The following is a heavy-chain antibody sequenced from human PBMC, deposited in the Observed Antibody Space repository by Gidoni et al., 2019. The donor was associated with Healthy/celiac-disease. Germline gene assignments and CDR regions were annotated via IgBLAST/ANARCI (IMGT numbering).Heavy chain of an antibody. D-gene: IGHD3-10*01. CDR1: GYSFTSYW. CDR2: IDPSDSYT. CDR3: ARLGYGSGNIDY. J-gene: IGHJ4*02. Sequence: EVQLVQSGAAVKKPGESLRISCKGSGYSFTSYWMSWVRQMPGKGLEWVGRIDPSDSYTNDSPSFQGHVTISADKPISTADLQWSSLKASDTAMYYCARLGYGSGNIDYWGQGTLVTVSS. V-gene: IGHV5-10-1*03.